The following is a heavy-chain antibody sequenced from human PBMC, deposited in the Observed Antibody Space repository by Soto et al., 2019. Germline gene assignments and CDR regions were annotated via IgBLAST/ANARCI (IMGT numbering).Heavy chain of an antibody. J-gene: IGHJ6*03. CDR2: IIPILGIA. Sequence: SVKVSCKASGYTFTSYYMHWVRQAPGQGLEWMGRIIPILGIANYAQKFQGRVTITADKSTSTAYMELSSLRSEDTAVYYCASLSSWYYYGSGSYRDMDVWGKGTTVTVSS. CDR1: GYTFTSYY. D-gene: IGHD3-10*01. V-gene: IGHV1-69*02. CDR3: ASLSSWYYYGSGSYRDMDV.